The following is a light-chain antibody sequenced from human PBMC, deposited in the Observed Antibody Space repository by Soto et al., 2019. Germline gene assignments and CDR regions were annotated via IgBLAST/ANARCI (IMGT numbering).Light chain of an antibody. J-gene: IGLJ2*01. V-gene: IGLV2-14*01. CDR2: DVT. CDR3: SSYTSSSTLVL. CDR1: SSDVGGYNY. Sequence: QSALTQHASVSGSPGQSITISCTGTSSDVGGYNYVSWYQQHPGKAPKLMIYDVTNRPSGVSNRFSGSKSGNTASLTISGLQAEDEADYYCSSYTSSSTLVLFGVGTKLTVL.